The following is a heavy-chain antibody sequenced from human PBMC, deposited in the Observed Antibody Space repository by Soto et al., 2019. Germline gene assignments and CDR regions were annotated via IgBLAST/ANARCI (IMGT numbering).Heavy chain of an antibody. Sequence: GESLKISCKGSGYSFTSYWIGWVRQMPGKGLEWMGIIYPGDSDTRYSPSFQGQVTVSADKSISTAYLQWSSLKASDTAMYYCARHDDYGDYDPFDYSRQGTLVTVSS. CDR1: GYSFTSYW. D-gene: IGHD4-17*01. V-gene: IGHV5-51*01. CDR3: ARHDDYGDYDPFDY. J-gene: IGHJ4*02. CDR2: IYPGDSDT.